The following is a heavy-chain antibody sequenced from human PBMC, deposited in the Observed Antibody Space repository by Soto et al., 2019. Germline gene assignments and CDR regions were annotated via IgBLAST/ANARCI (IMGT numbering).Heavy chain of an antibody. D-gene: IGHD1-26*01. CDR3: TATVEYGMDV. V-gene: IGHV3-15*07. J-gene: IGHJ6*02. CDR2: IKSKTDGGTA. Sequence: EVQLVESGGGLVKPGGSLRLSCAVSGFTFNYVWMNWVRQAPGKWLEWVGRIKSKTDGGTADYAAPVKGRFTISRDESKNMLYLQMNSLKTEDTAVYHCTATVEYGMDVWVQGTTVTVSS. CDR1: GFTFNYVW.